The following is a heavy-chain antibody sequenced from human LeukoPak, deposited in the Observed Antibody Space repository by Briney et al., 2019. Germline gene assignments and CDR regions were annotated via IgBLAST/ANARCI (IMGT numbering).Heavy chain of an antibody. CDR2: ISYDGSNK. Sequence: GGSLRLSCAASGFTFSSYAMRWVPQVPGKALEWVAVISYDGSNKYYADSVKGRFTISRHNSKNTLYMQMNSLRAEDTAVYYCARDKAVAGPYYYYYYGMDVWGQGTTVTASS. D-gene: IGHD6-19*01. V-gene: IGHV3-30-3*01. CDR3: ARDKAVAGPYYYYYYGMDV. CDR1: GFTFSSYA. J-gene: IGHJ6*02.